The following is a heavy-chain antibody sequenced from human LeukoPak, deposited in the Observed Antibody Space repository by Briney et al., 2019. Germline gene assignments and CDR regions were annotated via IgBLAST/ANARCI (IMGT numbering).Heavy chain of an antibody. J-gene: IGHJ6*02. CDR2: IYYSGST. CDR3: AREYPGAYGMDV. V-gene: IGHV4-59*01. CDR1: GGSISSYY. D-gene: IGHD7-27*01. Sequence: SETLSLTCTVSGGSISSYYWSWIRQPPGKGLEWIGYIYYSGSTNYNPSLKSRVTISVDTSKNQFSLKLSSVTAADTAVYYCAREYPGAYGMDVWGQGTTVTVSS.